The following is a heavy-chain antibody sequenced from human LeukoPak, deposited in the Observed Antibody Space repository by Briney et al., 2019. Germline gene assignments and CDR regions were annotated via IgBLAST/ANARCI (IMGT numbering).Heavy chain of an antibody. D-gene: IGHD3-22*01. Sequence: GGSLRLSCAASGFTFTSNWMSWVRQAPGKGLEWVAFIRSKPYGGTTEYAASVKGRFTISRDDSKSIAYLQMNSLKTEDTAVYYCTSFYHDSSGYHTFDYWGQGTLVTVSS. CDR2: IRSKPYGGTT. V-gene: IGHV3-49*04. J-gene: IGHJ4*02. CDR3: TSFYHDSSGYHTFDY. CDR1: GFTFTSNW.